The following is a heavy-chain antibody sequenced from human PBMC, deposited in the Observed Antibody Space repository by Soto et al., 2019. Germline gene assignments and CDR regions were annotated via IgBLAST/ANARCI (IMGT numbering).Heavy chain of an antibody. D-gene: IGHD1-7*01. CDR1: FGSISSYY. CDR2: IYYSGST. V-gene: IGHV4-59*08. Sequence: LSLTCTVSFGSISSYYSSWILKTPWKGLEWIWYIYYSGSTNYNPSLKSRVTISVDTSKNQFSLKLSSVTAADTAVYYCARQLELPLDAFDIWGQGTMVTVSS. CDR3: ARQLELPLDAFDI. J-gene: IGHJ3*02.